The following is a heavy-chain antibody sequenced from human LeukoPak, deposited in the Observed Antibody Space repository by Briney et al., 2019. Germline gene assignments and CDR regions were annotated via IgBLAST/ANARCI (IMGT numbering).Heavy chain of an antibody. V-gene: IGHV3-23*01. CDR1: GFTFSNYA. CDR3: AKDLRDLTGLGAFDI. J-gene: IGHJ3*02. Sequence: PGGSLRVFCAASGFTFSNYAMSWVRQAPGKGLEWVSGISGSDGSTYYADSVKGRFTISRDNSRNTLYLQMNSLRAEDTAVYSCAKDLRDLTGLGAFDIWGQGTMVTVSS. CDR2: ISGSDGST. D-gene: IGHD3-16*01.